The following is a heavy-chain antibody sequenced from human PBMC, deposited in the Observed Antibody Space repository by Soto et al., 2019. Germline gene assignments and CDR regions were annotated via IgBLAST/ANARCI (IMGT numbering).Heavy chain of an antibody. CDR3: AAGGYSGYDYFHWFDP. J-gene: IGHJ5*02. D-gene: IGHD5-12*01. V-gene: IGHV1-69*01. CDR2: IIPISGTV. Sequence: QVQLVQSGAEVKKPGSSVKVSCKASGGTFSSYAISWVRQAPGQGLEWMGGIIPISGTVKYAQNFQGRVTITADESTSTVYMERSSLRSEDTAVYYCAAGGYSGYDYFHWFDPWGQGTLVTVSS. CDR1: GGTFSSYA.